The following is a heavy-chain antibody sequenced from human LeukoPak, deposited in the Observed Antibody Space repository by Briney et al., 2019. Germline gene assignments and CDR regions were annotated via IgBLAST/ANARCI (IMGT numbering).Heavy chain of an antibody. V-gene: IGHV3-48*03. CDR2: IRSSGSTI. CDR1: GFTFSSYE. D-gene: IGHD6-13*01. Sequence: GRSLRLSCAASGFTFSSYEMNWVRQAPGKGLEWDSYIRSSGSTIYYADSVKGRFTISRDNAKNSLYLQMNSLRAEDTAVYYCASSPIAAAGTANYYYYYMDVWGKGTTVTISS. J-gene: IGHJ6*03. CDR3: ASSPIAAAGTANYYYYYMDV.